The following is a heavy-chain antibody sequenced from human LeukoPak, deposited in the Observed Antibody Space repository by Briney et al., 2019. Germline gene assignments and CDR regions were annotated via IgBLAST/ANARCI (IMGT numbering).Heavy chain of an antibody. CDR3: AKQSAGSAAWYSLHYDF. Sequence: GALRLSCAASGFTFSSYAMSWVRQAPGRGLEWVLSVDGGGGGTYYADSVKGRFTISRDNSKDTLYLQMNGLRAEDTAVYFCAKQSAGSAAWYSLHYDFWGQGTLVTVSS. V-gene: IGHV3-23*01. CDR1: GFTFSSYA. D-gene: IGHD6-13*01. J-gene: IGHJ4*02. CDR2: VDGGGGGT.